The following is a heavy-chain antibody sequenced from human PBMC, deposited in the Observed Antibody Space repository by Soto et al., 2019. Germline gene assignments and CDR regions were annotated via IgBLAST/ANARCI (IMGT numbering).Heavy chain of an antibody. CDR3: AGGHDYYGSGSYFRGWFDP. CDR1: GGSISSSNW. J-gene: IGHJ5*02. Sequence: SETLSLTCAVSGGSISSSNWWSWVRQPPGKGLEWIGEIYHSGSTNYNPSLKSRVTIPVDKSKNQFSLKLSSVTAADTAVYYCAGGHDYYGSGSYFRGWFDPWGQGTLVTVSS. D-gene: IGHD3-10*01. CDR2: IYHSGST. V-gene: IGHV4-4*02.